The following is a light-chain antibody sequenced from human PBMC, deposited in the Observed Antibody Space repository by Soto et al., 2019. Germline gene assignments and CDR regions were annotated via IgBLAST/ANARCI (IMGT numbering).Light chain of an antibody. Sequence: QSALTQPASVSGSPGQSITISCTGTSSDVGGYNYVSWYQQHPGNAPRLMIYEVNNRPSGVPNRFSGSKSGNTGSLTISGLQAEDEADYYCSSKTSSRTPFVFGTGTKVTVL. J-gene: IGLJ1*01. CDR1: SSDVGGYNY. CDR2: EVN. CDR3: SSKTSSRTPFV. V-gene: IGLV2-14*01.